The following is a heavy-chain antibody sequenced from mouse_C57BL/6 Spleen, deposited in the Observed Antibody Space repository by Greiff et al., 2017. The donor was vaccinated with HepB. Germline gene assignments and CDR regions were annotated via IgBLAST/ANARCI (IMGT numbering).Heavy chain of an antibody. Sequence: VQLQQSGTELVKPGASVKLSCKASGYTFTSYWMHWVKQRPGQGLEWIGNINPSNGGTNYNEKFKSKATLTVDKSYSTAYMQLSSLTSEDSAVYYCARSIYYAYDVGYWGQGTTLTVSS. CDR2: INPSNGGT. J-gene: IGHJ2*01. CDR3: ARSIYYAYDVGY. D-gene: IGHD2-2*01. CDR1: GYTFTSYW. V-gene: IGHV1-53*01.